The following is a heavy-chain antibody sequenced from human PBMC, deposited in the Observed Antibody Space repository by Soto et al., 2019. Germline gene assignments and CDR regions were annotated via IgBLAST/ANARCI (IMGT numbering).Heavy chain of an antibody. CDR1: GGSISSYY. J-gene: IGHJ5*02. CDR3: ARNTGLIYGSGADLDP. Sequence: QVQLQESGPGLVKPSETLSLTCTVSGGSISSYYWSWIRQPPGKGLEWIGYIYYSGSTNYNPSLKSRVTISXXTXKXXFSLKLSSVTAADTAVYYCARNTGLIYGSGADLDPWGQGTLVTVSS. CDR2: IYYSGST. V-gene: IGHV4-59*08. D-gene: IGHD3-10*01.